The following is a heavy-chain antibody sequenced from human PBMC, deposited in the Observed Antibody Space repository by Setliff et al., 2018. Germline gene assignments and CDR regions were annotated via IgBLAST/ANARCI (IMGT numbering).Heavy chain of an antibody. Sequence: SETRPPTCFFSGGSISNSNYLWGWIRQPPGKGLEWIGNIYYSGNTHYNPSLKSRVTISVDTSKNQFSLQLTSVTAADTAVYYCARRITYGNTFDFWGQGTLVTVSS. CDR2: IYYSGNT. D-gene: IGHD3-10*01. CDR3: ARRITYGNTFDF. CDR1: GGSISNSNYL. J-gene: IGHJ4*02. V-gene: IGHV4-39*07.